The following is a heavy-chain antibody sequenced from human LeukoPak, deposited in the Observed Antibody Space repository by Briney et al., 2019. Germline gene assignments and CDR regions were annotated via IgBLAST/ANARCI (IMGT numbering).Heavy chain of an antibody. D-gene: IGHD2-15*01. Sequence: GAPTLSCAASGLPFRNAWMSWVPQSPGKGLEWVGHKKSKTGGGTTGYAAPVKGRFTIPRDDSKNTLYLQMNSLKTEDTAVYYCTTDGVVVAATACDYWGQGTLVTVSS. CDR2: KKSKTGGGTT. CDR3: TTDGVVVAATACDY. J-gene: IGHJ4*02. CDR1: GLPFRNAW. V-gene: IGHV3-15*01.